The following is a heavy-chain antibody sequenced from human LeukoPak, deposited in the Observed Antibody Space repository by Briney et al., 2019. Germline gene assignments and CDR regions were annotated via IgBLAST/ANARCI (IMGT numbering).Heavy chain of an antibody. CDR2: ISSSSSYI. J-gene: IGHJ4*02. D-gene: IGHD6-13*01. CDR1: GFTFSSYS. V-gene: IGHV3-21*01. Sequence: GGSLRLSCAASGFTFSSYSMNWVRQAPGKGLEWVSSISSSSSYIYYADSVEGRFTISRDNAKNSLYLQMNSLRAEDTAVYYCARADAAAAGFDYWGQGTLVTVSS. CDR3: ARADAAAAGFDY.